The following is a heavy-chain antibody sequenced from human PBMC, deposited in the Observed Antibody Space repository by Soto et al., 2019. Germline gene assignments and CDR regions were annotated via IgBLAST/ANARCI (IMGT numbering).Heavy chain of an antibody. D-gene: IGHD2-15*01. V-gene: IGHV1-69*06. CDR1: GGTFSSYA. Sequence: SVKGSCTASGGTFSSYAISWVRQAPGQGLEWMGGIIPIFGTANYAQKFQGRVTITADKSTSTAYMELSSLRSEDTAVYYCARVALFRTSGAFDIWGQGTMVTVSS. CDR2: IIPIFGTA. CDR3: ARVALFRTSGAFDI. J-gene: IGHJ3*02.